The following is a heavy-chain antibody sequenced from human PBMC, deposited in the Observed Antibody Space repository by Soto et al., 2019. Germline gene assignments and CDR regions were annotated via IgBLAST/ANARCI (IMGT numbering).Heavy chain of an antibody. CDR1: GFTFSNYA. CDR2: ISGSGGST. J-gene: IGHJ6*02. CDR3: AKRGEHSNYDMDAMDV. Sequence: GGSLRLSCAASGFTFSNYAMTWVRQSPGKGLEWVSDISGSGGSTFYADSVRGRFTISRDNSRNTLYLQMNRLRAEDTALYYCAKRGEHSNYDMDAMDVWGQGTTVTVSS. V-gene: IGHV3-23*01. D-gene: IGHD3-3*01.